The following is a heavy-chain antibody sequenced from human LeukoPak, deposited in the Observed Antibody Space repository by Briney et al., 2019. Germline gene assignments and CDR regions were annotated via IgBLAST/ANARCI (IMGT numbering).Heavy chain of an antibody. V-gene: IGHV3-23*01. Sequence: GGSLRLSCATFGFTFSSYGMTWVRQAPGKGLEWVSTISISGGTTYYADSVKGRSIISRDNSKGAVYLQLHRLRADATDVYYCANYRTTSAPPRNFDYWGKGTLVTVSS. J-gene: IGHJ4*02. CDR3: ANYRTTSAPPRNFDY. D-gene: IGHD1-14*01. CDR2: ISISGGTT. CDR1: GFTFSSYG.